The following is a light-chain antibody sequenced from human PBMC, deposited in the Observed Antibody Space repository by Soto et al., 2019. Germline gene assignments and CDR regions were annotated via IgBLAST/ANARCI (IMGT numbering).Light chain of an antibody. V-gene: IGLV1-40*01. CDR3: QSYDRGLSGLV. Sequence: QAVVTQPPSVSGAPGQRVTISCSNIGAGFDVHWYQHLPGTAPRLVMSGDTNRPSGVPDRFSGSKSGTSASLAINGLQAEDEAEYYCQSYDRGLSGLVFGTGTKLTVL. CDR1: SNIGAGFD. J-gene: IGLJ1*01. CDR2: GDT.